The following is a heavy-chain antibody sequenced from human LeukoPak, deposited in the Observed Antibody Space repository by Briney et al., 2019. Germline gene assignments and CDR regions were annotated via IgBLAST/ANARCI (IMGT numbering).Heavy chain of an antibody. CDR2: ISGSGSDT. J-gene: IGHJ3*02. Sequence: GGSLRPSCAASGFTFRSYAMSWVRQAPGKGLEWVSTISGSGSDTYYADSVKGRFSISRDNSKNTLFLQMNSLRAEDTAVYYCARSITMVRGGTLKDAFDIWGQGTMVTVSS. D-gene: IGHD3-10*01. V-gene: IGHV3-23*01. CDR1: GFTFRSYA. CDR3: ARSITMVRGGTLKDAFDI.